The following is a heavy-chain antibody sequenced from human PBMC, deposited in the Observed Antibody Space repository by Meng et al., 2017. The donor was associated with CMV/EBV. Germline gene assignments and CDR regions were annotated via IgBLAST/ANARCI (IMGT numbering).Heavy chain of an antibody. V-gene: IGHV3-30*03. CDR2: ILKDGSDK. D-gene: IGHD6-13*01. CDR3: VRDGDSSNWPLDY. CDR1: GFMFSDYG. J-gene: IGHJ4*02. Sequence: VHRAGLGGGWVQPGRSLGLSVAVSGFMFSDYGMHWVRQAPGKAPEWVAFILKDGSDKFYRDSVKGRFTISRDPGKNTLYLQMDSLRPEDTAIYYCVRDGDSSNWPLDYWGQGTLVTVSS.